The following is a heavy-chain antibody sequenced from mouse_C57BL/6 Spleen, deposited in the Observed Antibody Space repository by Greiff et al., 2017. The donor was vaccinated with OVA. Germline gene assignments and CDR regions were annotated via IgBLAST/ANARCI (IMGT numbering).Heavy chain of an antibody. CDR1: GYTFTSYW. D-gene: IGHD1-1*01. V-gene: IGHV1-69*01. J-gene: IGHJ2*01. CDR3: ALITTVVGGDY. Sequence: QVQLQQPGAELVMPGASVKLSCKASGYTFTSYWMHWVKQRPGQGLEWIGEIDPSDSYTNYNQKFKGKSTLTVDKSSSTAYMQLSSLTSEDSAVYYCALITTVVGGDYWGQGTTLTVSS. CDR2: IDPSDSYT.